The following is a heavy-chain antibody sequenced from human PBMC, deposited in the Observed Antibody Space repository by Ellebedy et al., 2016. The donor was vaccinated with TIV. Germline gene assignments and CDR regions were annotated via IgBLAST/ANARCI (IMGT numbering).Heavy chain of an antibody. CDR1: GFTFSSTY. D-gene: IGHD2-15*01. CDR2: IYNGGHT. CDR3: ARDPPLVD. V-gene: IGHV3-53*04. Sequence: GESLKISCAASGFTFSSTYMSWVRQAPGKGLEWVACIYNGGHTFYADSVKGRFTVSGHNFKNTLYLQMNSLRVEDTAVYYCARDPPLVDWGQGTLVTVSS. J-gene: IGHJ4*02.